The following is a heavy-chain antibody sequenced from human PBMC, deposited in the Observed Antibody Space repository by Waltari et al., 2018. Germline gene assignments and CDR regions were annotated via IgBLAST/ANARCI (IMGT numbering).Heavy chain of an antibody. Sequence: QVQLVQSGAEVKKPGSSVKVSCKASGGTFSSYAISWVRQAPGQGLEWMGGIIPIFGTANYAQKFQGRVTITADESTNTAYMELSSLRSEDTAVYYCARDMAYCGGDCFFGYYYYGMDVWGQGTTVTVSS. CDR2: IIPIFGTA. CDR3: ARDMAYCGGDCFFGYYYYGMDV. V-gene: IGHV1-69*13. J-gene: IGHJ6*02. CDR1: GGTFSSYA. D-gene: IGHD2-21*01.